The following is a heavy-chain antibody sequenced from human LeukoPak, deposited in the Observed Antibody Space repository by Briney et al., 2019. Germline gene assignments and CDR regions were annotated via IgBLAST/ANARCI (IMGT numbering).Heavy chain of an antibody. J-gene: IGHJ4*02. CDR2: ISYDGSNK. D-gene: IGHD6-6*01. CDR3: AKDLYSSSSPDY. Sequence: PGRSLRLSCAASGFTFSSYGMHWVRQAPGKGLEWVAVISYDGSNKYYADSVKGRFTISRDNSKNTLYLQMNSLRAEDTAVYYCAKDLYSSSSPDYWGQGTLVTVYS. CDR1: GFTFSSYG. V-gene: IGHV3-30*18.